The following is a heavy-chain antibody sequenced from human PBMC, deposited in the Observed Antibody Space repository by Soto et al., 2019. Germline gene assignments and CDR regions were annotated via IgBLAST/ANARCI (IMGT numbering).Heavy chain of an antibody. CDR3: ARGDREDILVVVGARPGEYGTDI. D-gene: IGHD2-15*01. CDR1: GFTFRNHA. V-gene: IGHV3-30-3*01. J-gene: IGHJ6*02. Sequence: QVQLVESGGGVVQPGGSLRLSCAASGFTFRNHAMHWVRQAPGKGLECLAVIAHDGSNAFYRDSVKGRFTVSRDNSKNPLYLDMNSLRSGDTGVYYCARGDREDILVVVGARPGEYGTDIWGQGTTVIVSS. CDR2: IAHDGSNA.